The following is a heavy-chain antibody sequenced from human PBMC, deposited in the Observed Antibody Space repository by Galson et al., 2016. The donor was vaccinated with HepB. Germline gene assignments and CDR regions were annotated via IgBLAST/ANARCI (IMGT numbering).Heavy chain of an antibody. J-gene: IGHJ5*02. Sequence: SLRLSCAASGFTFSNYAMYWVRQAPGKRLEFVSFISSNGGDTRHADSLKDRFRMSRDNSKNILYLQMSSLRVEDTAAYFCAKPDDHDYVWGGPSSWGQGTLVTVSS. CDR2: ISSNGGDT. CDR3: AKPDDHDYVWGGPSS. CDR1: GFTFSNYA. D-gene: IGHD3-16*01. V-gene: IGHV3-64D*08.